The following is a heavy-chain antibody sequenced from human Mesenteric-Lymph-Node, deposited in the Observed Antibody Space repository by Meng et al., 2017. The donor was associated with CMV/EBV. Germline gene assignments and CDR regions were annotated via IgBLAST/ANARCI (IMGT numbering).Heavy chain of an antibody. CDR1: GFTFSSYA. V-gene: IGHV3-33*06. Sequence: GGSLKISCAASGFTFSSYAMHWVRQAPGKGLEWVAVIWYDGSNKYYADSVKGRFTISRDYSKNTLYLQMNSLRAEDTAVYYCAKDSYSGSYLSYFDYWGQGTLVTVSS. J-gene: IGHJ4*02. CDR3: AKDSYSGSYLSYFDY. CDR2: IWYDGSNK. D-gene: IGHD1-26*01.